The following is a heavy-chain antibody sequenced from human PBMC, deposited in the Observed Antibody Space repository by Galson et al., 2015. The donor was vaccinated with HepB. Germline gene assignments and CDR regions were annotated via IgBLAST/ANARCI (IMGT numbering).Heavy chain of an antibody. D-gene: IGHD4-17*01. CDR1: GFTFSSYG. CDR3: AKDHDYVRDVYDY. Sequence: LRLSCAASGFTFSSYGMHWVRQAPGKGLEWVAVISYDGSNKYYADSVKGRFTISRDNSKNTLYLQMNSLRAEDTAVYYCAKDHDYVRDVYDYWGQGTLVTVSS. V-gene: IGHV3-30*18. J-gene: IGHJ4*02. CDR2: ISYDGSNK.